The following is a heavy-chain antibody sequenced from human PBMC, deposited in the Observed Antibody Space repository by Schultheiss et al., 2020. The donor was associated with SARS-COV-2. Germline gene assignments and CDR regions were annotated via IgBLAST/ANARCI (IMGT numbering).Heavy chain of an antibody. V-gene: IGHV4-39*07. Sequence: SETLSLTCTVSGGSISSSSYYWGWIRQPPGKGLEWIGSIYYSGSTNYNPSLKSRVTMSVDTSKNQFSLKLSSVTAADTAVYYCASRGYSYGGYYYYYMDVWGKGTTVTVSS. CDR1: GGSISSSSYY. D-gene: IGHD5-18*01. J-gene: IGHJ6*03. CDR3: ASRGYSYGGYYYYYMDV. CDR2: IYYSGST.